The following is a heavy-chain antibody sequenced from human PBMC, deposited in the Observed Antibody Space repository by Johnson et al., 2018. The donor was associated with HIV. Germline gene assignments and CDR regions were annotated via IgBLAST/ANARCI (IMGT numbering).Heavy chain of an antibody. CDR1: GFTFSSYA. J-gene: IGHJ3*02. Sequence: QLVESGGGLVQPGGSLRLSCAASGFTFSSYAMSWVRQAPGKGLEWVSGISGGGGRTFYADSVKGRFTISRDNSKNTLYLQMNILRAEDTAVYYCAIVGSIELPGRSAFDIWGQGTMVTVSS. V-gene: IGHV3-23*04. CDR2: ISGGGGRT. D-gene: IGHD2-8*02. CDR3: AIVGSIELPGRSAFDI.